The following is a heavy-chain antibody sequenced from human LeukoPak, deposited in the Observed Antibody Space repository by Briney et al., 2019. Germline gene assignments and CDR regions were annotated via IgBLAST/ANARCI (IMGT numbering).Heavy chain of an antibody. V-gene: IGHV1-69*13. J-gene: IGHJ4*02. CDR1: GGTFISYA. CDR3: ARLEMATNHFDY. D-gene: IGHD5-24*01. Sequence: SVKVSCKASGGTFISYAISWVRQAPGQGLEWMGGIIPIFGTANYAQKFQGRVTITADESTSTAYMELSSLRSEDTAVYYCARLEMATNHFDYWGQGTLVTVSS. CDR2: IIPIFGTA.